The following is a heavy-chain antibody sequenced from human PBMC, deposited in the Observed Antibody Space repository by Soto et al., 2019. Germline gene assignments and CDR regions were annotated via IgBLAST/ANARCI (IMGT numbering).Heavy chain of an antibody. Sequence: GGSLRLSCAASGFTFSMYWMHWVRQVPGKGPEWVSRINDDGISTNYADSVKGRFTISRDNAKNTLYLQMNALRVEDTAVYYCTRGPRSTSTGTGAFWGQGALVTVSS. CDR3: TRGPRSTSTGTGAF. D-gene: IGHD1-1*01. V-gene: IGHV3-74*01. J-gene: IGHJ4*02. CDR1: GFTFSMYW. CDR2: INDDGIST.